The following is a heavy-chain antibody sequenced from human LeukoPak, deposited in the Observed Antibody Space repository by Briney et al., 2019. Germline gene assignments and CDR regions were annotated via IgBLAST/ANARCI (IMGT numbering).Heavy chain of an antibody. CDR3: ARDYDILTGYSLAP. V-gene: IGHV1-2*02. Sequence: ASVKVSCKASGYTFTGHYMHWVRQAPGQGLEWMGWINPKNAGTNYAQKFQGRVTMTRNTSISTAYMELSSLRSEDTAVYYCARDYDILTGYSLAPWGQGTLVTVSS. J-gene: IGHJ5*02. CDR1: GYTFTGHY. CDR2: INPKNAGT. D-gene: IGHD3-9*01.